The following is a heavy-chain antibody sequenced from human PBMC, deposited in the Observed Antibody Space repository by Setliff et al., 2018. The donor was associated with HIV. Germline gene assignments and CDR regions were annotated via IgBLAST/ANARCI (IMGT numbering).Heavy chain of an antibody. J-gene: IGHJ6*03. CDR3: ARLPVPVAGNYYYMDV. CDR1: GGFISGHY. V-gene: IGHV4-59*11. D-gene: IGHD6-19*01. Sequence: SETLSLTCTVSGGFISGHYWSWFRQPPGKGLEWIGYIYYSGATNYNPSLKSRVTISVDTSVNRFSLKLSPVTAADTAVYYCARLPVPVAGNYYYMDVWGKGTAVTVSS. CDR2: IYYSGAT.